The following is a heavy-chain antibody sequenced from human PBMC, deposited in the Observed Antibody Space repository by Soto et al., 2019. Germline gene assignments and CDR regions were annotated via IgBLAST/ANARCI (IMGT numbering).Heavy chain of an antibody. D-gene: IGHD2-2*01. CDR2: ITSDGSIT. V-gene: IGHV3-74*01. CDR3: ARVAGVCICNSCELYGMDV. Sequence: EVQLVESGGGVVQPGGSLRLSCAASGFSFSNYWMHWVRQAPGQGPVWVSRITSDGSITTYADSVKGRFTISRDNARNTLYLQVNRLRVEDTAVYYCARVAGVCICNSCELYGMDVWGQGTTVTVSS. CDR1: GFSFSNYW. J-gene: IGHJ6*02.